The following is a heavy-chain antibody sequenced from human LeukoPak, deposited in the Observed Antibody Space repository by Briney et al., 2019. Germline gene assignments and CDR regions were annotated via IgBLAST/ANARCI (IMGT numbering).Heavy chain of an antibody. Sequence: ASVKVSCKASGYTFTRYGISWVRQAPGQGLEWMGWISAYNGNTNYAQKLQGRVTMTTDTSTSTAYMELRSLRSDDTAVYYCARDRAARSMGWFDPWGQGTLVTVSS. V-gene: IGHV1-18*01. J-gene: IGHJ5*02. CDR3: ARDRAARSMGWFDP. CDR1: GYTFTRYG. D-gene: IGHD6-6*01. CDR2: ISAYNGNT.